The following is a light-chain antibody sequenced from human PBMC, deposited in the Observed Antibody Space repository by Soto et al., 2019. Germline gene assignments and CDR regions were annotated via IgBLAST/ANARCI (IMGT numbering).Light chain of an antibody. V-gene: IGKV1-12*01. CDR2: ATS. CDR1: QDISNL. J-gene: IGKJ1*01. CDR3: QQASSFPRT. Sequence: DIQMTQSPSFVSAAAGDRVTLTCRASQDISNLLAWYQQKPGKAPTLLIYATSNLQRGVPSRFSGSGSGTDFTLTISGLKPEDFATYYCQQASSFPRTFGQGTKVEIK.